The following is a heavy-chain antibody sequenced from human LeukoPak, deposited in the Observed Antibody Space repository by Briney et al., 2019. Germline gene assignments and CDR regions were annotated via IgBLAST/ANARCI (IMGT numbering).Heavy chain of an antibody. V-gene: IGHV3-21*01. CDR1: GFTFSSYS. Sequence: PGGSLRLSCAASGFTFSSYSMNWVRQAPGKGLEWVSSISSSSSYIYYADSVKGRFTISRDNAKNSLYLQMNSLRAEDTAVYYCASWGIVVVPAALPTDAFDYWGQGTLVTVSS. CDR3: ASWGIVVVPAALPTDAFDY. CDR2: ISSSSSYI. J-gene: IGHJ4*02. D-gene: IGHD2-2*01.